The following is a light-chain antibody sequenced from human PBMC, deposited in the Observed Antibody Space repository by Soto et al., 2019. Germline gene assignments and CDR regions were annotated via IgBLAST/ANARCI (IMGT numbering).Light chain of an antibody. J-gene: IGLJ1*01. V-gene: IGLV2-11*01. Sequence: QSVLTQPRSVSGSLGQSVTISCTGTSSDVGTYNYVSWYQQHPGKAPKVMIYDVSERPSGVPDRFSGSKSGNTASLTISRLQAEDEADYYCCSYAGSPRYVLGTGTKLTVL. CDR1: SSDVGTYNY. CDR3: CSYAGSPRYV. CDR2: DVS.